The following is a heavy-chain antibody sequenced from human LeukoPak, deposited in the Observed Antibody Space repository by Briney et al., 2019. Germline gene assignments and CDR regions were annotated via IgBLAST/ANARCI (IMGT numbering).Heavy chain of an antibody. CDR1: GGSISSGSYY. Sequence: PSQTLSLTCTVSGGSISSGSYYWSWIRQPAGKGLEWIGRIYTSGSTNYNPSLKSRVTISVDTSKNQFSLKLSSVTAADTAVYYCARDRHLFDPWGQGTLVTVSS. CDR3: ARDRHLFDP. CDR2: IYTSGST. J-gene: IGHJ5*02. V-gene: IGHV4-61*02.